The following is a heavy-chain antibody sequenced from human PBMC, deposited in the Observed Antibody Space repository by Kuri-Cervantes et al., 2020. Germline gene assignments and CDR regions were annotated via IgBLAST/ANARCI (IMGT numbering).Heavy chain of an antibody. D-gene: IGHD2-15*01. CDR2: ISAYNGNT. CDR1: ADTFASYG. J-gene: IGHJ3*02. CDR3: ARVRDGFVVVAASRRRGTFNI. V-gene: IGHV1-18*01. Sequence: GAVKDSCKAAADTFASYGISWVRQAPGQGLEWMGWISAYNGNTNYAQKLQGRVTMTRNTSISTAYMELSSLRPEDTAVYYCARVRDGFVVVAASRRRGTFNISCQATMVTVSS.